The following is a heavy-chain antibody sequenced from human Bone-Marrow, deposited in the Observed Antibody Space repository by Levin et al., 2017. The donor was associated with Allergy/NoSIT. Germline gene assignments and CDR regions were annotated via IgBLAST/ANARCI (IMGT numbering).Heavy chain of an antibody. V-gene: IGHV4-39*01. J-gene: IGHJ4*02. CDR2: MSYSGNT. D-gene: IGHD3-10*01. Sequence: SETLSLTCTVSGGSVSSSSFYWGWVRQPPGKGLEWIGSMSYSGNTYYNPSLKSRVTISVDTSKNQSSLKLSSVTAADTAGYYCASYYHHSGSYLYYFGYWGQGILVTVSS. CDR1: GGSVSSSSFY. CDR3: ASYYHHSGSYLYYFGY.